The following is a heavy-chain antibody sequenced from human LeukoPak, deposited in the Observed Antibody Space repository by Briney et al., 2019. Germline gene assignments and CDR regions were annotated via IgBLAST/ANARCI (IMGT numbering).Heavy chain of an antibody. CDR1: GGSISSSSYY. CDR3: ATRITIFGVVMQYFQH. J-gene: IGHJ1*01. CDR2: IYYSGST. V-gene: IGHV4-39*01. D-gene: IGHD3-3*01. Sequence: PSETLSLTCTVSGGSISSSSYYWGWIRQPPGKGLEWIGSIYYSGSTYYNPSLKSRVTISVDTSKNQFSLKLSSVTAADTAVYYCATRITIFGVVMQYFQHWGQGTLVTVSS.